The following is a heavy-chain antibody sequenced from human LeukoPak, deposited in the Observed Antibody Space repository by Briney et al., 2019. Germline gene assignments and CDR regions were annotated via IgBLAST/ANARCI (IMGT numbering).Heavy chain of an antibody. CDR3: ARDRVSSWYSDAFDI. CDR1: GGSISSSSYY. CDR2: IYYSGST. Sequence: SETLSLTCTVSGGSISSSSYYWGWIRQPPGKGLEWIGSIYYSGSTYYNPSLKSRVTISVDTSKNQFSLKLSSVTAADTAVYYCARDRVSSWYSDAFDIWGQGTMVTVSS. D-gene: IGHD6-13*01. J-gene: IGHJ3*02. V-gene: IGHV4-39*02.